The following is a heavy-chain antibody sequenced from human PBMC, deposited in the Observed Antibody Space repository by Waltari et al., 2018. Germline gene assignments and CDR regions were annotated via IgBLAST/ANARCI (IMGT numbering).Heavy chain of an antibody. J-gene: IGHJ5*02. CDR1: GFTFSSYW. CDR2: IKQDGSEK. Sequence: EVQLVESGGGLVQPGGSLRLSCAASGFTFSSYWMSWVRQAPGKGLEWVANIKQDGSEKYYVDSVKGRFTISADKSISTAYLQWSSLKASDTAMYYCARPNSGSLDWFDPWGQGTLVTVSS. D-gene: IGHD1-26*01. CDR3: ARPNSGSLDWFDP. V-gene: IGHV3-7*03.